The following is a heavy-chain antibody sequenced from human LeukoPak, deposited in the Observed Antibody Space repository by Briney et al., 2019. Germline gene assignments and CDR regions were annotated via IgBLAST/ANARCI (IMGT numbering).Heavy chain of an antibody. Sequence: PSETLSLTCTVSGGSISSGGYYWSWIRQHPGKGLEWIGYNYYSGSTYYNPSLKSRITISVDTSKNQFSLKLSSVTAADTAVYYCARVLPYTAAAVGNWFDPWGQGTLVTVSS. CDR3: ARVLPYTAAAVGNWFDP. V-gene: IGHV4-31*03. CDR2: NYYSGST. J-gene: IGHJ5*02. CDR1: GGSISSGGYY. D-gene: IGHD6-13*01.